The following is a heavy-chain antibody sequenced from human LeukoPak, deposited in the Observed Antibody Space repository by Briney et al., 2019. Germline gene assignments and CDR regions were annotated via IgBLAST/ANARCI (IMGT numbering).Heavy chain of an antibody. CDR1: GYSISSSNW. CDR3: PIKQTYYGFGP. V-gene: IGHV4-28*05. J-gene: IGHJ5*02. CDR2: IYYSGSI. D-gene: IGHD3-22*01. Sequence: SETLSLTCAVSGYSISSSNWWGCIRQPPGEGVGWIGYIYYSGSIYYNPSLKSRVTMSVNTSNNQFSLQLSAVTAVDTAVYYCPIKQTYYGFGPWGKGTLVTVSS.